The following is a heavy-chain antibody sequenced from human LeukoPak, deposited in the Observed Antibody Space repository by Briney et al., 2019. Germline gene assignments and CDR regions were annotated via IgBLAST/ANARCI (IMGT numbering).Heavy chain of an antibody. CDR3: GSGYPDY. CDR2: IKSKTDGGTT. CDR1: GFTFSNAW. J-gene: IGHJ4*02. D-gene: IGHD3-22*01. Sequence: DPGGSLRLSCSASGFTFSNAWMTWVRQAPGKGLEWVGRIKSKTDGGTTDYAAPVKARFTISRDDPKNTLFLQMNSLKTEDTAVYYCGSGYPDYWGQGTLVTVSS. V-gene: IGHV3-15*01.